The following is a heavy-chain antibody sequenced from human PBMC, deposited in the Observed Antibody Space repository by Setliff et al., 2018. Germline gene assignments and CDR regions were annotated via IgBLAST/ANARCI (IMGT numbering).Heavy chain of an antibody. CDR1: GASLRSGSNY. V-gene: IGHV4-61*02. CDR3: AKDGGIGMVKTYYYGLDV. D-gene: IGHD1-26*01. CDR2: IYTDGTT. J-gene: IGHJ6*02. Sequence: SETLSLTCTVSGASLRSGSNYWGWFRQPAGKGLEWIGRIYTDGTTNYNPSLKSRVSISADTSMNHFSLRMTSVSAADTAVYYCAKDGGIGMVKTYYYGLDVWGQGTTVTVSS.